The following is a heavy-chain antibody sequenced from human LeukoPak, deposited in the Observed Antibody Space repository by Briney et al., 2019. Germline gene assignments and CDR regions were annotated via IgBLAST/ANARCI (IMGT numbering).Heavy chain of an antibody. J-gene: IGHJ4*02. Sequence: GGSLRLSCAASGFTFSSYAMSWVRQAPGKGLEWVSAISGSGGSTYYADSVKGRFTISRDNSKNTLYLQMNSLRAEDTAVYYCARTNPNLRYFDWSIGPPDYWGQGTLVTVSS. V-gene: IGHV3-23*01. CDR1: GFTFSSYA. CDR2: ISGSGGST. CDR3: ARTNPNLRYFDWSIGPPDY. D-gene: IGHD3-9*01.